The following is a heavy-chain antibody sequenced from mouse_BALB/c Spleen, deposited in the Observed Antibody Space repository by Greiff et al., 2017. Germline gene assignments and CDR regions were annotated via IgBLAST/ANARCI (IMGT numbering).Heavy chain of an antibody. CDR1: GYSFTGYY. CDR2: INPYNGAT. V-gene: IGHV1-31*01. CDR3: ASGAGRAMDY. J-gene: IGHJ4*01. Sequence: VQLQQSGPELVKPGASVKISCKASGYSFTGYYMHWVKQSHVKSLEWIGRINPYNGATSYNQNFKDKASLTVDKSSSTAYMELHSLTSEDSAVYYCASGAGRAMDYWGQGTSVTVSA. D-gene: IGHD3-3*01.